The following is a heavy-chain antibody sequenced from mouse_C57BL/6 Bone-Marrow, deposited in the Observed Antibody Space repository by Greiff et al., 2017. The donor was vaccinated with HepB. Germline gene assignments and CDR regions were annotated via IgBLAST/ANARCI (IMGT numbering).Heavy chain of an antibody. Sequence: QVQLQQPGAELVKPGASVKLSCKASGYTFTSYWMQWVKQRPGQGLEWIGEIDPSDSYTNYNQKFKGKATLTVDTSSSTAYMQLSSLTSEDSAVYYCARWVDYDGFDYWGQGTTLTVSS. CDR3: ARWVDYDGFDY. V-gene: IGHV1-50*01. D-gene: IGHD2-4*01. CDR2: IDPSDSYT. J-gene: IGHJ2*01. CDR1: GYTFTSYW.